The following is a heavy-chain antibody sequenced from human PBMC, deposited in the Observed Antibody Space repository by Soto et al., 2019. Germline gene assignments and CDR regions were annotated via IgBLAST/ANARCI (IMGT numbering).Heavy chain of an antibody. D-gene: IGHD1-26*01. J-gene: IGHJ4*02. CDR1: GFTFSSYA. CDR2: ISYDGSNK. Sequence: QVQLVESGGGVVQPGRSLRLSCAASGFTFSSYAMHWVRQAPGKGLEWVAVISYDGSNKYYADSVKGRFTISRDNSKNTLYLQMNSLRAEDTAVYYCARDVGEWELLPYFDYWGQGTLVTVSS. CDR3: ARDVGEWELLPYFDY. V-gene: IGHV3-30-3*01.